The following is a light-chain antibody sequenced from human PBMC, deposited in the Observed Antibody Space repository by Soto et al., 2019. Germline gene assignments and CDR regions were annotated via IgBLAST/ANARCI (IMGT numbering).Light chain of an antibody. CDR3: QQYGTYPLT. V-gene: IGKV1-5*01. CDR2: DAS. J-gene: IGKJ4*01. CDR1: QSISSW. Sequence: DIQMTQSPSTLSASVGDRVTITCQASQSISSWVAWYQQIPGKAPKLLIYDASSLDSGVPSRFSGSGSGTEFTLTISSLLPDDFASYYCQQYGTYPLTFGGGTKVEIK.